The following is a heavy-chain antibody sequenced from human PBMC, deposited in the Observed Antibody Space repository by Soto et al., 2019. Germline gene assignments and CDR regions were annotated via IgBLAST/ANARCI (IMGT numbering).Heavy chain of an antibody. J-gene: IGHJ6*02. CDR2: ISGSGGST. D-gene: IGHD3-3*01. CDR1: GFTVTSNY. Sequence: RWSLRLSCAASGFTVTSNYMSWVRQAPGKGLEWVSAISGSGGSTYYADSVKGRFTISRDNSKNTLYLQMNSLRAEDTAVYYCAKTSSYGFWSGPSTRYYGMDVWGQGTTVTVSS. V-gene: IGHV3-23*01. CDR3: AKTSSYGFWSGPSTRYYGMDV.